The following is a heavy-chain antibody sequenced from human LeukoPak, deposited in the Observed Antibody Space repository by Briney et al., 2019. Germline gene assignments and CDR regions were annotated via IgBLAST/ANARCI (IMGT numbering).Heavy chain of an antibody. CDR3: ARDSASSWYGDFDY. CDR1: GYTFTNYG. J-gene: IGHJ4*02. CDR2: ISAYNGNT. V-gene: IGHV1-18*01. Sequence: GASVKVSCKASGYTFTNYGISWVRQAPGQGLEWMGWISAYNGNTNYAQKLQGRVTMTPDTSTSTAYMELRSLRSDDTAVYYCARDSASSWYGDFDYWGQGTLVTISS. D-gene: IGHD6-13*01.